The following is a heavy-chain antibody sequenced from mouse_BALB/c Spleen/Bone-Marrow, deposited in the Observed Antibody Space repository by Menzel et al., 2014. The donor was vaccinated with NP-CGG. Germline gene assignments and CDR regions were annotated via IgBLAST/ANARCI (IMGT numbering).Heavy chain of an antibody. V-gene: IGHV7-3*02. CDR2: IRNKANGYTT. J-gene: IGHJ1*01. CDR1: GFTFTDYY. D-gene: IGHD1-2*01. Sequence: EVKLMESGGGLVQPGGSLRLSCATSGFTFTDYYMSWVRQPPGKALEWSGFIRNKANGYTTEYSASVKGRFTISRDNSQSILYLQMNTLRAEDSATYYCARDFTTASYWYFDVWGAGTTVTVSS. CDR3: ARDFTTASYWYFDV.